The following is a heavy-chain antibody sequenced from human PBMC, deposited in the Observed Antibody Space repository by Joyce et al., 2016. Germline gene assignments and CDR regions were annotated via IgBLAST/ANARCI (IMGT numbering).Heavy chain of an antibody. V-gene: IGHV4-4*07. J-gene: IGHJ6*02. CDR2: IYTSGNS. CDR3: ARVPLISGYYYNYAMDV. CDR1: GGSLDRYY. Sequence: QVQLQESGPGLVKPSETLSLTCTVSGGSLDRYYWSWIWQSAAKGLEWIGRIYTSGNSNYNPSLKSRLIMSVDTSKNQVSLNLSSVTAADTAVYYCARVPLISGYYYNYAMDVWGPGTTVSVSS. D-gene: IGHD2-8*01.